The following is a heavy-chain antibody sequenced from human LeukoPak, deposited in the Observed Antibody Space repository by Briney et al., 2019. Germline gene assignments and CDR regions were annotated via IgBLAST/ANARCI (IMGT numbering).Heavy chain of an antibody. CDR1: GGSISSYY. CDR2: IYTSGST. D-gene: IGHD1-1*01. J-gene: IGHJ6*03. Sequence: SENLSFNCTVSGGSISSYYWSWIRQPPGQGLEWIGYIYTSGSTNYNPSLKSRVTISVDTSKNQFSLKLSSVTAADTAVYYCARTTGKHYYYYYMDVWGKGTTVTVSS. CDR3: ARTTGKHYYYYYMDV. V-gene: IGHV4-4*09.